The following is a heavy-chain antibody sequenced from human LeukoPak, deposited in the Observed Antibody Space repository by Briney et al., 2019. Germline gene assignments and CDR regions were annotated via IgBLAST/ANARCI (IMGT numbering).Heavy chain of an antibody. Sequence: MTSETLSLTCTVSGGSISSYYWSWIRQPAGKGLEWIGRIYTSGSTNYNPSLKSRVTMSVDTSKNQFSLKLSSVTAADTAVYYCARDRLWQQLDLDAFDIWGQGTMVTVSS. D-gene: IGHD6-13*01. CDR1: GGSISSYY. CDR3: ARDRLWQQLDLDAFDI. CDR2: IYTSGST. V-gene: IGHV4-4*07. J-gene: IGHJ3*02.